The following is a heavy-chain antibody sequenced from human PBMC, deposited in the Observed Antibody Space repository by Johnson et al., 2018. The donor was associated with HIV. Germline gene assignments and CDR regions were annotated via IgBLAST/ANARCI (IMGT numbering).Heavy chain of an antibody. CDR3: AKVAAAMGTDAFDI. Sequence: QVQLVESGGGVVQPGRSLRLTCAASGFTFSGYGIHWVRQAPGKGLEWVAVFWYDGSNKYYADSVKGRFTISRDNSKNTLYLQMKRLRQDTAVYYCAKVAAAMGTDAFDIWGQGTMVTVSS. CDR1: GFTFSGYG. J-gene: IGHJ3*02. D-gene: IGHD5-18*01. V-gene: IGHV3-33*06. CDR2: FWYDGSNK.